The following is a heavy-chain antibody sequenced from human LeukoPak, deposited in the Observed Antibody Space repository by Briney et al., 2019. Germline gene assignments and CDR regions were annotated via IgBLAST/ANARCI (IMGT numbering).Heavy chain of an antibody. D-gene: IGHD4-23*01. V-gene: IGHV3-21*01. CDR3: ARDFFFRDTVAPFDY. CDR2: ISSSSSYI. CDR1: GFTFSSYS. Sequence: GGSLRLSCAASGFTFSSYSMNWVRQAPGKGLEWVSSISSSSSYIYYADSVKGRFTISRDNAKNSLYLQMNSLRAEGTAVCYCARDFFFRDTVAPFDYWGQGTLVTVSS. J-gene: IGHJ4*02.